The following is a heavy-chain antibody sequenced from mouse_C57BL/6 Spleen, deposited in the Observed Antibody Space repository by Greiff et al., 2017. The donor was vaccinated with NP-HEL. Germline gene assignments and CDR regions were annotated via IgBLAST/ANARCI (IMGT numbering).Heavy chain of an antibody. J-gene: IGHJ2*01. CDR1: GYTFTSYW. CDR2: IDPSDSYT. D-gene: IGHD1-1*01. Sequence: VQLQQSGAELVRPGTSVKLSCKASGYTFTSYWMHWVKQRPGQGLEWIGVIDPSDSYTNYNQKFKGKATLTVDTSSSTAYMQLSSLTSEDSAVYYGARGDYGSDYFDYWGQGTTLTVSS. V-gene: IGHV1-59*01. CDR3: ARGDYGSDYFDY.